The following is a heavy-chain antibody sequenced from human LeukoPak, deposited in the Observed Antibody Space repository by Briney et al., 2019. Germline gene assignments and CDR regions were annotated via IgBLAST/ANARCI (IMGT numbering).Heavy chain of an antibody. Sequence: SETLSLTCTVSGGSISSYFWSWIRQPPGKGLDWIGYIYYSGSTNYNPTLKSRVTISVDTSKNQFSLKLSSVTAADTAVYYCARGSWYYYDSSVEFFDYWGQGTLVTVYS. CDR3: ARGSWYYYDSSVEFFDY. D-gene: IGHD3-22*01. V-gene: IGHV4-59*01. CDR1: GGSISSYF. J-gene: IGHJ4*02. CDR2: IYYSGST.